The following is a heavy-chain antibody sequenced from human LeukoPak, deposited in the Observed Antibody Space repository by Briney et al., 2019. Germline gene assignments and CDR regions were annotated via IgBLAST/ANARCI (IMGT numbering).Heavy chain of an antibody. J-gene: IGHJ4*02. CDR1: GYSFASYW. CDR2: IHPNDAST. CDR3: ARHNNWGFDY. D-gene: IGHD7-27*01. Sequence: GESLKISCKASGYSFASYWIGWVRPMSGKGLEWMAIIHPNDASTIYSPSFQGQVTISADKSINTAYLQWSTLEASDTAIYYCARHNNWGFDYWDPGTLLTVSP. V-gene: IGHV5-51*01.